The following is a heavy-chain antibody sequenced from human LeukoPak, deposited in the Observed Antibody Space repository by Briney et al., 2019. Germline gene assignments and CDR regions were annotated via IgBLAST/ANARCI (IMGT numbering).Heavy chain of an antibody. CDR1: GFILSSCG. V-gene: IGHV3-30*18. J-gene: IGHJ4*02. CDR2: ITYDGITT. Sequence: GTSLRLSCVASGFILSSCGIHWLRQAPGKGLEWVAVITYDGITTYSDDSVKGRFTISRDTSKSTLHLQMNNLRPEDTAVYFCVKEQGSGYYRTADYWGQGTLVTVSS. D-gene: IGHD3-10*01. CDR3: VKEQGSGYYRTADY.